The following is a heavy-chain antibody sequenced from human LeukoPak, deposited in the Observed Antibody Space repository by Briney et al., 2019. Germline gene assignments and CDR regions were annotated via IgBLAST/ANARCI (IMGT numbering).Heavy chain of an antibody. V-gene: IGHV1-18*04. CDR3: AREHCSSTSCYPPKDY. J-gene: IGHJ4*02. D-gene: IGHD2-2*01. CDR2: ISAYNGNT. CDR1: GYTFTSYG. Sequence: ASVKVSCKASGYTFTSYGISWVRQAPGRGLEWMGWISAYNGNTNYAQKLQGRVTMTTDTSTSTAYMELRSLRSDDTAVYYCAREHCSSTSCYPPKDYWGQGTLVTVSS.